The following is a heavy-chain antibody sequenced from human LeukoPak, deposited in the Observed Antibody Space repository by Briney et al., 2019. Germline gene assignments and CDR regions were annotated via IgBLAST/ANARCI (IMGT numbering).Heavy chain of an antibody. V-gene: IGHV3-23*01. CDR2: ISGSGGST. Sequence: GGSLRLSCAASGFTFSSYAMSWVRQAPGKGLEWVSAISGSGGSTYYADSVKGRFTISRDNSKSTLYLQMNSLRAEDTAVYYCAKDQGYSSGWPKRWFDPWGQGTLVTVSS. D-gene: IGHD6-19*01. J-gene: IGHJ5*02. CDR1: GFTFSSYA. CDR3: AKDQGYSSGWPKRWFDP.